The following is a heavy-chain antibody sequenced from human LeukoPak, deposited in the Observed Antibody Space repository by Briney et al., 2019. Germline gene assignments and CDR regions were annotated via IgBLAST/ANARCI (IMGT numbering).Heavy chain of an antibody. D-gene: IGHD3-3*01. J-gene: IGHJ6*02. CDR3: ARAPYDFWSGYYSRSYYYYGMDV. V-gene: IGHV1-18*04. CDR2: ISAYNGNT. CDR1: GYTFTGYY. Sequence: ASVKVSCKASGYTFTGYYMHWVRQAPGQGLEWMGWISAYNGNTNYAQKLQGRVTMTTDTSTSTAYMELRSLRSDDTAVYYCARAPYDFWSGYYSRSYYYYGMDVWGQGTTVTVSS.